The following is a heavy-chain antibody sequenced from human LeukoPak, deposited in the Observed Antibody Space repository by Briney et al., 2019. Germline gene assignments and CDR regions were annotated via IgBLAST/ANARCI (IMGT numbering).Heavy chain of an antibody. Sequence: GGSLRLSCAASGFTFSSYAMTWVRQAPGKGLEWVSAISGSGGTTYYADSVKGRFTISRDSSKNTLYLQMSSLRAEDTAIYYCAKESSYYDSSGYYLEYFQHWGQGTLVTVSS. CDR2: ISGSGGTT. V-gene: IGHV3-23*01. J-gene: IGHJ1*01. CDR3: AKESSYYDSSGYYLEYFQH. D-gene: IGHD3-22*01. CDR1: GFTFSSYA.